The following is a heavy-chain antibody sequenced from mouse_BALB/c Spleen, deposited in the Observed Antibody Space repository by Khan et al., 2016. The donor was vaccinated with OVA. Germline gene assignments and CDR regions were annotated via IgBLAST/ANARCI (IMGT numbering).Heavy chain of an antibody. J-gene: IGHJ3*01. V-gene: IGHV5-6*01. CDR2: ISNGGSYT. D-gene: IGHD1-2*01. CDR3: ARHRFTTPTAWFAY. CDR1: GFTFSSYG. Sequence: EVQLVESGGDLVKPGGSLNLSCEASGFTFSSYGMSWLRQTPDKRLEWVATISNGGSYTYFPDRVKGRLTISSDNAKNTLYLQMSSLKSEDTAMYYCARHRFTTPTAWFAYWGQGTLVTVFA.